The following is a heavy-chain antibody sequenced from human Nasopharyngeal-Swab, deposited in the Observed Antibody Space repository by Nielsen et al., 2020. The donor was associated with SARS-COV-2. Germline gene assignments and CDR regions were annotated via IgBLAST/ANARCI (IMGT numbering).Heavy chain of an antibody. V-gene: IGHV3-48*04. CDR2: ISSSGTTI. Sequence: GGSLRLSCAASGFTLSSYSMNWVRQAPGKGLEWVSYISSSGTTIYYADSVKGRFTISRDNAKNSLYLQMNSLRAEDTAVYYCARYDYGDYFDYWGLGTLVTVSS. CDR1: GFTLSSYS. J-gene: IGHJ4*02. CDR3: ARYDYGDYFDY. D-gene: IGHD4-17*01.